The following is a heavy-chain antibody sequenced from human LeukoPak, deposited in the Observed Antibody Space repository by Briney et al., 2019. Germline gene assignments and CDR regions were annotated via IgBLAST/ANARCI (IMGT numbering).Heavy chain of an antibody. CDR1: GFTFSSYA. D-gene: IGHD3-22*01. V-gene: IGHV3-23*01. CDR2: ISGSGGST. CDR3: AKAQGIVVVPNAFDI. Sequence: GGSLRLSCAASGFTFSSYAMSWVRQVPGKGLEWVSAISGSGGSTYYADSVKGRFTISRDNSKNTLYLQMNSLRAEDTAVYYCAKAQGIVVVPNAFDIWGQGTMVTVSS. J-gene: IGHJ3*02.